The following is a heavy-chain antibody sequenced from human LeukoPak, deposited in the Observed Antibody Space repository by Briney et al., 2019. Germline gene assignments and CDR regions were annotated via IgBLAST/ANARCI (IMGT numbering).Heavy chain of an antibody. CDR3: ARGSGIYFDY. CDR2: IIPIFGTA. V-gene: IGHV1-69*13. Sequence: SVKVSCKASGYTFTSYYMHWARQAPGQGLEWMGGIIPIFGTAHYAQKFQGRVTIIADESTSTAYMELRSLRSDDTAVYYCARGSGIYFDYWGQGTLVTVSS. J-gene: IGHJ4*02. D-gene: IGHD1-14*01. CDR1: GYTFTSYY.